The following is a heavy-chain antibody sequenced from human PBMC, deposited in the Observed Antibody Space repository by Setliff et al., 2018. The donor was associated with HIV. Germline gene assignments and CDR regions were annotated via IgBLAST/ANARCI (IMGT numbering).Heavy chain of an antibody. CDR1: GGSISSYY. CDR3: ARHGPDYYDSSGYYYYYYYMDV. CDR2: IYYSGST. V-gene: IGHV4-59*08. J-gene: IGHJ6*03. D-gene: IGHD3-22*01. Sequence: SETLSLTCTVSGGSISSYYWSWIRQPPGKGLEWIGYIYYSGSTNYNPSLKSRVTISVDTSKNQFSLKLSSVTAADTAVYYCARHGPDYYDSSGYYYYYYYMDVWGKGTTVTVS.